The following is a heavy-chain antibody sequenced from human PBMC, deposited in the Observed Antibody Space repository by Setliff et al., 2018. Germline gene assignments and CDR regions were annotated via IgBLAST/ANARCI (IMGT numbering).Heavy chain of an antibody. CDR1: GFTFSGYY. J-gene: IGHJ6*02. V-gene: IGHV3-11*04. Sequence: KPGGSLRLSCAASGFTFSGYYMQWVRQAPGKGLEWVSYIDESGNNIHYADSVKGRFTISRDNAKNSLYLQINSLRAEDTAVYYCAIFVHMDVWGQGTTVTVSS. CDR2: IDESGNNI. CDR3: AIFVHMDV. D-gene: IGHD3-9*01.